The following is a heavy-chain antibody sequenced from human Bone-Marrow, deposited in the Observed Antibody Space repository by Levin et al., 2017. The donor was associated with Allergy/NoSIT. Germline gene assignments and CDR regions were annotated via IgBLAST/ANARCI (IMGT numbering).Heavy chain of an antibody. Sequence: GGSLRLSCAASGYGFPFTLSCMTWVRQAPGKGLEWVANIKEDGSVRNYVDSVRGRFTISRDNARNSLFLQLNNLRVEDTAVYYCARDYAFYRFDYWGLGTQVTVSS. CDR2: IKEDGSVR. D-gene: IGHD2-2*01. CDR1: GYGFPFTLSC. J-gene: IGHJ4*02. V-gene: IGHV3-7*01. CDR3: ARDYAFYRFDY.